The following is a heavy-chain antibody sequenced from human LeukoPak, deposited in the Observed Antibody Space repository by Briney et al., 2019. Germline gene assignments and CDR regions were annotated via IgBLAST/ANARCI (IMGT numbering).Heavy chain of an antibody. D-gene: IGHD2-15*01. CDR1: GFTFDDYA. J-gene: IGHJ4*02. V-gene: IGHV3-9*03. Sequence: PGRSLRLSCAASGFTFDDYAMHWVRQAPGKGLEWVSGISWNSGSIGYADSVKGRFTISRDNAKNSLYLQMNSLRAEDMALYYCAKGSGGSCYSCYFDYWGQGTLVTVSS. CDR2: ISWNSGSI. CDR3: AKGSGGSCYSCYFDY.